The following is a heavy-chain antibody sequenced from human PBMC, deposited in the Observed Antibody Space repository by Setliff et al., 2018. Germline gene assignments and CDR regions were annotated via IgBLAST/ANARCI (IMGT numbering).Heavy chain of an antibody. V-gene: IGHV4-39*07. J-gene: IGHJ1*01. D-gene: IGHD3-10*01. Sequence: ASETLSLTCNVSGGSVSSTSHYWGWIRQPPGKGMEWIGSAYYSGYTYYNPSLQSRVTISVDMSKNQFSMKLTSVTAADTAVYYCARVDFTMIQGVLGLWGQGTLVTVSS. CDR2: AYYSGYT. CDR3: ARVDFTMIQGVLGL. CDR1: GGSVSSTSHY.